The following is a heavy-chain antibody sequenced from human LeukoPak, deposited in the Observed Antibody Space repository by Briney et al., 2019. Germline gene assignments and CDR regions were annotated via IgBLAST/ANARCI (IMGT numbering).Heavy chain of an antibody. D-gene: IGHD1-26*01. Sequence: SETLSLTCTVSGGSIIGHYWSWVRQFPGKGLEFIAYIHSTGSTNYNPSLQSRVTISVDTSKNQFSLKLSSVTAADTAVYYCARAGAPYSGSYSGWFDPWGQGTLVTVSS. CDR3: ARAGAPYSGSYSGWFDP. V-gene: IGHV4-59*11. J-gene: IGHJ5*02. CDR2: IHSTGST. CDR1: GGSIIGHY.